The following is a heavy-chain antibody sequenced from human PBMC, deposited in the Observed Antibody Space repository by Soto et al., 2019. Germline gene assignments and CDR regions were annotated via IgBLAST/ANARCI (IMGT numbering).Heavy chain of an antibody. D-gene: IGHD6-13*01. V-gene: IGHV3-23*01. CDR2: ISGSGGST. Sequence: EVPLLESGGGLVQPGGSLRLSCAASGFTFSSYAMSWVRQAPGKGLEWVSAISGSGGSTYYADSVKGRFTISRDNSKNTLYLQMNSLRAEDTAVYYCAKDRYSSSWYPTKYYFDYWGQGTLVTVSS. CDR3: AKDRYSSSWYPTKYYFDY. CDR1: GFTFSSYA. J-gene: IGHJ4*02.